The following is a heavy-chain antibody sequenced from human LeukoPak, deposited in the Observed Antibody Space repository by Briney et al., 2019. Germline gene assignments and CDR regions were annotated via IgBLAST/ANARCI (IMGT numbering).Heavy chain of an antibody. CDR3: ARGLYCSSTSCQYFDY. CDR1: GFTFSSYW. CDR2: INQDGSEK. Sequence: GGSLRLSCAASGFTFSSYWMNWVSQAPGKGLEWVANINQDGSEKYYVDSVKGRFTISRDNAKNSLYLQMNSLRGEDTAVYYCARGLYCSSTSCQYFDYWGQGTLVTVSP. V-gene: IGHV3-7*04. J-gene: IGHJ4*02. D-gene: IGHD2-2*01.